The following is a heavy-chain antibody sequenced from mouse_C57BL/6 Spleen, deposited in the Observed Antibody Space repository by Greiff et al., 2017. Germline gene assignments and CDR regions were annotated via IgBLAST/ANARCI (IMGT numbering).Heavy chain of an antibody. CDR1: GYTFTSYW. Sequence: QVQLQQPGAELVMPGASVKLSCKASGYTFTSYWMHWVQQRPGQGLEWIGEIDPSDSYTNYNQKFKGKSTVTVDKSSSTAYMQLRSLTSEDSAVYDCARGISHYAMDYWGQGTSVTVSS. J-gene: IGHJ4*01. CDR2: IDPSDSYT. V-gene: IGHV1-69*01. CDR3: ARGISHYAMDY.